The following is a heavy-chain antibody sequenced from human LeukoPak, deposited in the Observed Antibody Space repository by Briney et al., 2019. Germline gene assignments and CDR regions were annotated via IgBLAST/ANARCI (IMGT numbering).Heavy chain of an antibody. Sequence: SQTLSLTCTVSGGSLSSGNYYWSWIRQHPGKGLEWIGYIYDSGSTYYNPSLKSRVTISVDTSKNQFSLKLSSVTAADTAVYCCARGGGYSYNNLDYWGQGILVTVSS. CDR1: GGSLSSGNYY. CDR3: ARGGGYSYNNLDY. V-gene: IGHV4-31*03. D-gene: IGHD5-18*01. J-gene: IGHJ4*02. CDR2: IYDSGST.